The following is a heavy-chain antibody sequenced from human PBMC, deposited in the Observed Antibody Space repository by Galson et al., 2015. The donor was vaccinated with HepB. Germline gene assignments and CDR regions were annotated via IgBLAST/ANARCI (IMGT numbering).Heavy chain of an antibody. Sequence: VKVSCKASGHTFTSYDINWVRQATGQGLEWMGWMNPNSGNTGYAQKFQGRVTMTRNTSISTAYMELSSLRSEDTAVYYCARVLTMVRDVPSLGYWGQGTLVTVSS. CDR2: MNPNSGNT. V-gene: IGHV1-8*01. D-gene: IGHD3-10*01. J-gene: IGHJ4*02. CDR3: ARVLTMVRDVPSLGY. CDR1: GHTFTSYD.